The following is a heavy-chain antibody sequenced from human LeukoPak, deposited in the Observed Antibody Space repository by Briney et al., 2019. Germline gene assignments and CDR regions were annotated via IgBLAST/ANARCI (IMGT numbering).Heavy chain of an antibody. CDR3: AGAPRIVGYTSRELGHWYFDL. CDR2: ISSDSSTI. D-gene: IGHD6-13*01. J-gene: IGHJ2*01. V-gene: IGHV3-48*01. CDR1: GFTFSSYS. Sequence: PGGSLRLSCAVSGFTFSSYSMNWVRQAPGKGLEWISHISSDSSTIEYADSVKGRFTISRDNAKNSLYVQMNSLRAEDTAVYYCAGAPRIVGYTSRELGHWYFDLWGRGTLVTVSS.